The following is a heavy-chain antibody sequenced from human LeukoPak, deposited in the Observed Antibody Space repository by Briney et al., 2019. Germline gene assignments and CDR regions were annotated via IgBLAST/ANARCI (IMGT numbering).Heavy chain of an antibody. D-gene: IGHD3-3*01. J-gene: IGHJ4*02. CDR2: MNPNSGNT. CDR1: GYTFTSYD. CDR3: ARGFRRIFGVVIGYYFDY. Sequence: ASVKVSCKASGYTFTSYDINWVRQATGQGLEWMGWMNPNSGNTGYAQKFQGRVTITRNTSISTAYMELSSLRSGDTAVYYCARGFRRIFGVVIGYYFDYWGQGTLVTVSS. V-gene: IGHV1-8*03.